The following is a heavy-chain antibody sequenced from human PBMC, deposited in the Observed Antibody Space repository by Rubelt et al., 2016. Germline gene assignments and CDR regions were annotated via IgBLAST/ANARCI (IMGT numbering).Heavy chain of an antibody. CDR3: AREVSAVDTAMVTSRFDY. V-gene: IGHV4-39*07. J-gene: IGHJ4*02. CDR1: GGSISSSSYY. Sequence: QLQLQESGPGLVKPSETLSLTCTVSGGSISSSSYYWGWIRQPPGKGLEWIGSIYYSGSTYYNPSLKSRVTITLDTSKNQLPLKLSSGTAADTAVYYCAREVSAVDTAMVTSRFDYWGQGTLVTVSS. D-gene: IGHD5-18*01. CDR2: IYYSGST.